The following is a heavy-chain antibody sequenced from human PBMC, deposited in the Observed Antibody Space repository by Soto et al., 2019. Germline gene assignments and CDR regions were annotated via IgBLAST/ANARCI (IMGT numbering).Heavy chain of an antibody. CDR1: WDTLPNYY. CDR3: ARDFTGNRGSGAFDI. Sequence: GASVKVSCKKSWDTLPNYYMPWGRQAPGQGLEWMGIINPSGGGTTYAQKFQGRVTMTRDTSTSTVYMDLSSLRSEDTAVYYCARDFTGNRGSGAFDIWGQGTMVTVSS. J-gene: IGHJ3*02. CDR2: INPSGGGT. V-gene: IGHV1-46*01. D-gene: IGHD2-15*01.